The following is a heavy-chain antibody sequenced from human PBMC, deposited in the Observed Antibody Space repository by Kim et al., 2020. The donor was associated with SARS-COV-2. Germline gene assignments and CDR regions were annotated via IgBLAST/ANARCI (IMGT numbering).Heavy chain of an antibody. CDR2: IYHSGST. CDR3: ARDLGGYGDHDAFDI. CDR1: GGSISSGGYS. V-gene: IGHV4-30-2*01. J-gene: IGHJ3*02. D-gene: IGHD4-17*01. Sequence: TLSLTCAVSGGSISSGGYSWSWIRQPPGKGLEWIGYIYHSGSTYYNPSLKSRVTISVDRSKNQFSLKLSSVTAADTAVYYCARDLGGYGDHDAFDIWGQGTMVTVSS.